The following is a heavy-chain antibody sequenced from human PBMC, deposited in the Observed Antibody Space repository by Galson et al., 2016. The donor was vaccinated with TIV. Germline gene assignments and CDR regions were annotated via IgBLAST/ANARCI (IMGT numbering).Heavy chain of an antibody. CDR1: GYTFTDYY. J-gene: IGHJ4*02. Sequence: SVKVSCKASGYTFTDYYVHWVRQAPGQGLEWMGWINPNSGGTIYAQKFQGRVTMTRDTSISTAFMEVKKLRYDDTALYFCARDDGSTSGSNFWGQGTLDTVSS. D-gene: IGHD3-22*01. CDR3: ARDDGSTSGSNF. V-gene: IGHV1-2*02. CDR2: INPNSGGT.